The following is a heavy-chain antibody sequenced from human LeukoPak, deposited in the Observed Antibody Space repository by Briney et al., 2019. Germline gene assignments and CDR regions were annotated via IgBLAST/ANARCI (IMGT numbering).Heavy chain of an antibody. Sequence: PGRSLRLSCAASGFSFSLYAMHWVRQAPGKGLEWVAVISYDGSNKYYADSVRGRFTISRDNSQNTLYLQMNSLRAEDTAVFFCARSPVMNNFDRGYFDNSGQGTLVTVSS. D-gene: IGHD3-22*01. J-gene: IGHJ4*02. CDR1: GFSFSLYA. V-gene: IGHV3-30-3*01. CDR3: ARSPVMNNFDRGYFDN. CDR2: ISYDGSNK.